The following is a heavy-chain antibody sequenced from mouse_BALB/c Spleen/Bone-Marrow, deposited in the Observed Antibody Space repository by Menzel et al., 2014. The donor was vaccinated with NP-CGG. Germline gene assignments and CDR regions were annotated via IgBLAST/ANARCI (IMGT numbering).Heavy chain of an antibody. J-gene: IGHJ1*01. CDR1: GFDFSRYW. D-gene: IGHD1-1*01. V-gene: IGHV4-1*02. CDR2: INPDSSTI. Sequence: EVQAVESGGGLVQPGGSLKLSCAASGFDFSRYWMSWVRQAPGKGLEWIGEINPDSSTINYTPSLKDKFIISRDNAKNTLYLQMSKVISEDTAIYYCARLNYYGNLFFWGAVTTVTVSS. CDR3: ARLNYYGNLFF.